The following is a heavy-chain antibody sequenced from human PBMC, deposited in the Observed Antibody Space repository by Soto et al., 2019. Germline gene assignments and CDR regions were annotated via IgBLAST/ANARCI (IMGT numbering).Heavy chain of an antibody. J-gene: IGHJ3*02. CDR1: GFTFDDYA. Sequence: EVQLVESGGGLVQPGRSLRLSCAASGFTFDDYAMHWVRQAPGKGLEWVSGISWNRGSIGYADSVKGRFTISRDNAKNSLYLQMNRLRAEDTALYSCAKVRAVPAAIHAFDIWGQGTMVTVSS. V-gene: IGHV3-9*01. CDR3: AKVRAVPAAIHAFDI. D-gene: IGHD2-2*01. CDR2: ISWNRGSI.